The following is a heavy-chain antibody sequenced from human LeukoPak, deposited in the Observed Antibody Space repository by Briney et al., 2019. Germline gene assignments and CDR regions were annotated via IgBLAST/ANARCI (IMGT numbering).Heavy chain of an antibody. CDR1: GFTFSSYS. CDR3: ARVSQYYYDSSGYPEPFDY. D-gene: IGHD3-22*01. CDR2: ISSSSSYI. Sequence: GGSLRLSCAASGFTFSSYSMNWVRQAPGKGLEWVSSISSSSSYIYYADSVKGRFTISRDTAKNSLYLQMNSLRAEDTAVYYGARVSQYYYDSSGYPEPFDYWGQGTLVTVSS. J-gene: IGHJ4*02. V-gene: IGHV3-21*01.